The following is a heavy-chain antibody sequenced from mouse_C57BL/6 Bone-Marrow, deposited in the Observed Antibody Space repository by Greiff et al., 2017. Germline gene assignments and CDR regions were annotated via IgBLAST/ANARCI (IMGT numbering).Heavy chain of an antibody. CDR3: SPLAY. J-gene: IGHJ3*01. D-gene: IGHD2-12*01. CDR1: EYEFPSHD. Sequence: EVKVVESGGGLVQPGESLKLSCESNEYEFPSHDMSWVRKTPEKRLEVVAAINSDGGSNYYPDTMERRFIISRYNTKKTLYLQMSSLRSEDTALYNYSPLAYWGQGTLVTVSA. V-gene: IGHV5-2*01. CDR2: INSDGGSN.